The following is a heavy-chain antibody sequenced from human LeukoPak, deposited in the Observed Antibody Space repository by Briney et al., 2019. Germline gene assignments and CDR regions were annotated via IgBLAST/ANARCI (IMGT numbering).Heavy chain of an antibody. CDR2: INHSGST. V-gene: IGHV4-34*01. CDR1: GGSFSGYY. J-gene: IGHJ6*03. D-gene: IGHD3-10*01. Sequence: KPSETLSLTCAVYGGSFSGYYWRWIRQPPGKGLERIGEINHSGSTNYNPSPKSRVTILVDTPKHQFSLKLSSVTAADTAVYYCARVSGSYYYGSGSYYGVGYYYYYMDVWGKGTTVTVSS. CDR3: ARVSGSYYYGSGSYYGVGYYYYYMDV.